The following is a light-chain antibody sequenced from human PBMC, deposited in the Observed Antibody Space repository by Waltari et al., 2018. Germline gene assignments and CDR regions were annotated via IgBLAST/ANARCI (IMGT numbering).Light chain of an antibody. Sequence: YRQKPGQAPALVNYKDNKRPSGISERLSGSSSGTTVTLTISGVQAEDEADYYCQSTESSGTYVVFGGGTKLTVL. J-gene: IGLJ2*01. CDR2: KDN. V-gene: IGLV3-25*03. CDR3: QSTESSGTYVV.